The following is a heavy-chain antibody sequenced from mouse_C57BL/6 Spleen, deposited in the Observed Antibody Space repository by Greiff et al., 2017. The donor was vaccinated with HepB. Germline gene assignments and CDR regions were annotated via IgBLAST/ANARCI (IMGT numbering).Heavy chain of an antibody. J-gene: IGHJ2*01. CDR3: ARLLGGLYYFDY. V-gene: IGHV5-4*01. CDR2: ISDGGSYT. CDR1: GFTFSSYA. D-gene: IGHD4-1*01. Sequence: EVQLVESGGGLVKPGGSLKLSCAASGFTFSSYAMSWVRQTPEKRLEWVATISDGGSYTYYPDNVKGRFTISRDNAKNNLYLQMSHLKSEDTAMYYCARLLGGLYYFDYWGQGTTLTVSS.